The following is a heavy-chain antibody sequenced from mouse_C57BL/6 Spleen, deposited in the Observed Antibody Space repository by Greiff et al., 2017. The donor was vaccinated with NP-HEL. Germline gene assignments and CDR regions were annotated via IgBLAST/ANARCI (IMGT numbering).Heavy chain of an antibody. CDR1: GYAFSSSW. D-gene: IGHD1-1*02. V-gene: IGHV1-82*01. Sequence: QVQLQQSGPELVKPGASVKISCKASGYAFSSSWMNWVKQRPGKGLEWIGRIYPGDGDTNYNGKFKGKATLTADKSSSTAYMQLSSLTSEDSAVYFWAGGLWLDYWGQGTTLTVSS. CDR2: IYPGDGDT. CDR3: AGGLWLDY. J-gene: IGHJ2*01.